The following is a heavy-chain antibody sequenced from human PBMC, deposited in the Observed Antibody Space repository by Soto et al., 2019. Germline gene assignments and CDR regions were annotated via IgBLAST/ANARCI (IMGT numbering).Heavy chain of an antibody. J-gene: IGHJ5*02. CDR1: GYNFSTYC. CDR3: ARLVGGNVRLEH. V-gene: IGHV5-10-1*01. Sequence: GEALKISCQCSGYNFSTYCVDLVRQIPGKGLQWMGRIDPTDYYTEYSPSFQGNVTISTDKSVRNAYLQWNTLKASETAIYFCARLVGGNVRLEHWGQGTLVTVSS. D-gene: IGHD1-26*01. CDR2: IDPTDYYT.